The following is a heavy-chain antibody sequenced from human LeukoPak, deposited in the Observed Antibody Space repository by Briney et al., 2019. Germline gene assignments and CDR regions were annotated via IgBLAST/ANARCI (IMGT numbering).Heavy chain of an antibody. V-gene: IGHV4-31*03. CDR1: GASISSGGHY. Sequence: SETLSLTCTVSGASISSGGHYWTWIRQHPGKGLEWIGYIYNSASTYYNPSLESRVSISVDTSKNQFSLKLSAATAADTAVYYCAKAVLGDSAWPSGVDWFDPWGQGSLVTVSS. D-gene: IGHD1-26*01. J-gene: IGHJ5*02. CDR3: AKAVLGDSAWPSGVDWFDP. CDR2: IYNSAST.